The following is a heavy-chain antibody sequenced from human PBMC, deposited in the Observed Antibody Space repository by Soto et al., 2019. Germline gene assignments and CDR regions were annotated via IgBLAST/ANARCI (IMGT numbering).Heavy chain of an antibody. CDR1: GYTLTELS. V-gene: IGHV1-24*01. Sequence: ASVKVSCKVSGYTLTELSMHWVRQAPGKGLEWMGGFDPEDGETIYAQKFQGRVTMTEDTSTDTAYMELSSLRSEDTAVYYCATLRTTVTTWGIAGYHGMDVWGQGTTVTVSS. CDR3: ATLRTTVTTWGIAGYHGMDV. J-gene: IGHJ6*02. CDR2: FDPEDGET. D-gene: IGHD4-17*01.